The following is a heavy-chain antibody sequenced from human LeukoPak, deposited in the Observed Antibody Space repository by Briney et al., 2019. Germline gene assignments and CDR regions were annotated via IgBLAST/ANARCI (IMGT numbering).Heavy chain of an antibody. CDR1: GGSFSGYY. Sequence: SETLSLNCAVYGGSFSGYYWSWNRQPPGKGLEWIGEINHSGSTNHNPSLKSRVTISVDTSKNQFFLKLSSLTAADTAVYYYARGRTAMALIYYGMDVWGQGTTVTVSS. V-gene: IGHV4-34*01. J-gene: IGHJ6*02. CDR3: ARGRTAMALIYYGMDV. CDR2: INHSGST. D-gene: IGHD5-18*01.